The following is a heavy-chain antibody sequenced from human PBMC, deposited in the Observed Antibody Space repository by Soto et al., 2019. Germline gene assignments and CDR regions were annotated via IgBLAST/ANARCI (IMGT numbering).Heavy chain of an antibody. Sequence: EVQLVESGGGLVQPGRSLRLSCAASGFTFDDYAMHWVRQAPGKGLEWVSGISWNSGSIGYADSVKGRFTISRDNAKNSLYLQMNSLRAEDTALYYCAKDTSPSYVDIVATAFDYWGQGTLVTVSS. J-gene: IGHJ4*02. CDR2: ISWNSGSI. CDR3: AKDTSPSYVDIVATAFDY. CDR1: GFTFDDYA. V-gene: IGHV3-9*01. D-gene: IGHD5-12*01.